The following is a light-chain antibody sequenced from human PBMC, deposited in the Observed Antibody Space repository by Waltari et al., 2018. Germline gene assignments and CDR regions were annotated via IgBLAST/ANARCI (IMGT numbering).Light chain of an antibody. CDR3: QQSYSAPPS. J-gene: IGKJ4*01. CDR2: AAT. Sequence: DIQMTQSPPSRSASVGDRVTITCRASQTISTNLNWYQHRPWKVPKILIYAATFLQSGVPSRFSGSGSGTDFTLTIRSLQPEDFVFYFCQQSYSAPPSFGGGTKVDVK. CDR1: QTISTN. V-gene: IGKV1-39*01.